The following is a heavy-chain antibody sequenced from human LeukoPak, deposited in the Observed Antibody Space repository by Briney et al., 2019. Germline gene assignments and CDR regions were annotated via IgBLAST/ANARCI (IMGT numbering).Heavy chain of an antibody. CDR2: ISSSSSYI. J-gene: IGHJ4*02. CDR1: GFTFSSYS. D-gene: IGHD6-13*01. CDR3: ARTGVSSSWYGDY. V-gene: IGHV3-21*01. Sequence: GGSLRLSCAASGFTFSSYSMNWVRQAPGKGLEWVSSISSSSSYIYYEDSVKGRFTISRDNAKNSLYLQMNSLRAEDTAVYYCARTGVSSSWYGDYWGQGTLVTVSS.